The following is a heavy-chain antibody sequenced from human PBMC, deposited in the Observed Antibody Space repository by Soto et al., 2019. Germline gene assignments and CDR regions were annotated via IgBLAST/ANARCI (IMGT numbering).Heavy chain of an antibody. Sequence: PSETLSLTCTVSGGSISNGDYYWSWIRQPPGKGLEWIGYIYYSGSTYYNPSLKSRVTISVDTSKNLFSLKLSSVTAADTAVYYCARALSSAAGLYSDFWGQGTLVTVSS. J-gene: IGHJ4*02. CDR2: IYYSGST. CDR1: GGSISNGDYY. V-gene: IGHV4-30-4*01. D-gene: IGHD6-13*01. CDR3: ARALSSAAGLYSDF.